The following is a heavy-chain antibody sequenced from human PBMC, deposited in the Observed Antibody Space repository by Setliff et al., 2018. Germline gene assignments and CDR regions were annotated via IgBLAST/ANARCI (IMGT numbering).Heavy chain of an antibody. CDR1: GFIFSSYE. J-gene: IGHJ5*02. CDR3: VPGRGS. V-gene: IGHV3-48*03. CDR2: IANRGNTV. Sequence: LSLSCETSGFIFSSYEMNWVRQAPGKGLEWVAYIANRGNTVYYADSVRGRFTISRDNAQNTLYLHMNNLRAEDTAVFYCVPGRGSWGQGALVTVSS. D-gene: IGHD6-25*01.